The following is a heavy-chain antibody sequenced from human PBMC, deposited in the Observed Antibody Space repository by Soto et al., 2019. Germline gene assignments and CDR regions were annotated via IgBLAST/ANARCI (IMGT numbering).Heavy chain of an antibody. V-gene: IGHV4-59*01. Sequence: QVQLHESGPGLVKPSETLSLTCTVSGGSISNFYWSWIRQSPGRGLEWIGYGYMYYSGSTYYNPSLGSRVTISVDTSKNQISLRLTSVTADDTALYYCARGSLSTETANALDVWGPGTMVTVSS. CDR1: GGSISNFY. CDR2: MYYSGST. J-gene: IGHJ3*01. CDR3: ARGSLSTETANALDV. D-gene: IGHD2-21*02.